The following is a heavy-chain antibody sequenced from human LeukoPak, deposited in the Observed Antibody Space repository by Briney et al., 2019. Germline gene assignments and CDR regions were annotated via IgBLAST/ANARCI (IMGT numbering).Heavy chain of an antibody. D-gene: IGHD3-3*01. V-gene: IGHV4-39*01. CDR2: IYYSGST. CDR1: GGSISSSSYY. J-gene: IGHJ4*02. Sequence: PSETLSLTCTVSGGSISSSSYYWGWIRQPPGKGLEWIGSIYYSGSTYYNPSLKSRVTISVDTSKNQFSLKLSSVTAADTAVYYCARLPDFWSGQQYWGQGTLVTVSS. CDR3: ARLPDFWSGQQY.